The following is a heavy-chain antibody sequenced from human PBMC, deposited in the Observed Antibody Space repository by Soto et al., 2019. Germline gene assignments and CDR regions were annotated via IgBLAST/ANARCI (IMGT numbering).Heavy chain of an antibody. V-gene: IGHV1-69*02. CDR1: GGTFSSYT. J-gene: IGHJ4*02. CDR2: IIPILGIA. CDR3: ARRRSCYYHSFDY. Sequence: QVQLVQSGAEVKKPGSSVKVSCKASGGTFSSYTISWVRQAPGQGLEWMGRIIPILGIANYAQKFQSRVTVSADKPPNISKLGQSRVNSEDTGGYCCARRRSCYYHSFDYLGPGNLVNGSS. D-gene: IGHD3-22*01.